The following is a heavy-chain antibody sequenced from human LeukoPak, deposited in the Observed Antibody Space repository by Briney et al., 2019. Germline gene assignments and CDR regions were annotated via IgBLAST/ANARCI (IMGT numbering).Heavy chain of an antibody. Sequence: KPGGSLRLSCAASGFTFSDYYMSWIPPAPGKGLEGVSYISSSSSYTNYADSVKGRFTSSRDNAKNSLYLQMNSLRAEDTAVYYCAREVSYYDSSGYYGGSWFDPWGQGTLVTVSS. J-gene: IGHJ5*02. CDR1: GFTFSDYY. V-gene: IGHV3-11*05. D-gene: IGHD3-22*01. CDR3: AREVSYYDSSGYYGGSWFDP. CDR2: ISSSSSYT.